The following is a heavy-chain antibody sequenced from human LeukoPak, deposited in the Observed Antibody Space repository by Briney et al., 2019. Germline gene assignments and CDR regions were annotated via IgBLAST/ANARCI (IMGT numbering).Heavy chain of an antibody. D-gene: IGHD3-3*01. CDR1: GFTVSSNY. Sequence: GGSLRLSRAASGFTVSSNYMSWVRQAPGQGLEWVSVIYSGGSTYYADSVKGRFTISRDNSKNTLYLQMNSLRAEDTAVYYCARVAQEYYDFWSGYRDAFDIWGQGTMVTVSS. CDR2: IYSGGST. J-gene: IGHJ3*02. V-gene: IGHV3-66*02. CDR3: ARVAQEYYDFWSGYRDAFDI.